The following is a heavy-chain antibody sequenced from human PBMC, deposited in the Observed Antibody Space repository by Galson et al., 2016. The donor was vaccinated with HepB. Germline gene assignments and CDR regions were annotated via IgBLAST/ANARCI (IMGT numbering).Heavy chain of an antibody. Sequence: SLRLSCAASGFTFNSHALSWVRQAPGKGLEWVSSISATGDSTYYADSVKGRFAISRDSSKKTLYLQMNNLRVDDTSVYFCAGGLGTMPLADFWGQGTLVIVSS. J-gene: IGHJ4*02. D-gene: IGHD1-1*01. V-gene: IGHV3-23*01. CDR3: AGGLGTMPLADF. CDR1: GFTFNSHA. CDR2: ISATGDST.